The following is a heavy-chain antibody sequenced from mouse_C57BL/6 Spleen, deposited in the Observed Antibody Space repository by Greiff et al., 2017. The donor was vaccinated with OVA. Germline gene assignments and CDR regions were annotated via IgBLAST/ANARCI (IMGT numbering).Heavy chain of an antibody. D-gene: IGHD1-1*01. CDR1: GYSFTDYN. J-gene: IGHJ1*03. V-gene: IGHV1-39*01. CDR3: AREDRYYGSRRYLDV. CDR2: INPNYGTT. Sequence: EVKLVESGPELVKPGASVKISCKASGYSFTDYNMNWVKQSNGKSLEWIGVINPNYGTTSYNQKFKGKATLTVDQSSSTAYMQLNSLTSEDSAVYYCAREDRYYGSRRYLDVWGTGTTVTVSS.